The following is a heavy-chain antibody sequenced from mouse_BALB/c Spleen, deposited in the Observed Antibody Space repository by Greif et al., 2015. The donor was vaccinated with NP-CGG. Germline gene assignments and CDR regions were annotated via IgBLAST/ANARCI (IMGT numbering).Heavy chain of an antibody. CDR2: INPGSGGT. V-gene: IGHV1-54*03. CDR1: GYAFTNYL. J-gene: IGHJ3*01. CDR3: ARDYYGSSSFAY. D-gene: IGHD1-1*01. Sequence: QVHVKQSGAELVRPGTSVKVSCKASGYAFTNYLIEWVKQRPGQGLEWIGVINPGSGGTNYNEKFKGKATLTADKSSSTAYMQLSSLTSDDSAVYFCARDYYGSSSFAYWGQGTLVTVSA.